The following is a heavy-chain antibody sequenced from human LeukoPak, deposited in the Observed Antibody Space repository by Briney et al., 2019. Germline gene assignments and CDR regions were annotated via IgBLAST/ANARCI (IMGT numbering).Heavy chain of an antibody. CDR2: IYYSGNT. D-gene: IGHD3-9*01. V-gene: IGHV4-59*01. J-gene: IGHJ5*02. CDR1: GGSISGYY. Sequence: SETLSLTCTVSGGSISGYYWTWIRQPPGKGLEYIGYIYYSGNTNYNPSLKSRVTISVDTSKNQFSLKLSSVTAADTAVYYCAGGGYYDILTGYYTRPLTGWFDPWGQGTLVTVSS. CDR3: AGGGYYDILTGYYTRPLTGWFDP.